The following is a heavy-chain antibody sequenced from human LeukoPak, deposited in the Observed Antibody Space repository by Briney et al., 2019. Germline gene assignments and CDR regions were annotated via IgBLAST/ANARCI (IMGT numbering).Heavy chain of an antibody. CDR2: IYTSGTT. J-gene: IGHJ4*02. V-gene: IGHV4-4*07. CDR3: AREDPLVAARGLDY. Sequence: PSETLSLTCTVSGGSISSYFWSWIRQPAGKGLEWIGRIYTSGTTNYNTSLKSRLTMSLDTSKNQFSLRLNSVTAADTAVYYCAREDPLVAARGLDYWGQGTLVTVSS. D-gene: IGHD2-15*01. CDR1: GGSISSYF.